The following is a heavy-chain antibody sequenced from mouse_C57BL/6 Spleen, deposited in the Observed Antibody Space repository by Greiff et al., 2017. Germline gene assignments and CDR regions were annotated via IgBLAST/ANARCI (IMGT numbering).Heavy chain of an antibody. J-gene: IGHJ1*03. CDR3: TTQGSSWYFDV. V-gene: IGHV14-4*01. CDR1: GFNIKDDY. CDR2: IDPENGDT. Sequence: EVQLQQSGAELVRPGASVKLSCTASGFNIKDDYMHWVKQRPEQGLEWIGWIDPENGDTEYASKFQGKATITADTSSNTAYLQLSSLRSVETAVCYSTTQGSSWYFDVWGTGTTVSVSP.